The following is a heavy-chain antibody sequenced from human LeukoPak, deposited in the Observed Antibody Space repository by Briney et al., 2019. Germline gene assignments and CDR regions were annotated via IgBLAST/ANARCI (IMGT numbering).Heavy chain of an antibody. Sequence: PSETLPLTRTVSGGSISSYYWSWIRQPPGKGLEWIGYIYYSGSTDYNPSLKSRVNISVDTSKNQFSLKRSSVTAADTAVYYCARQGYDILTGYDYWGQGTLVTVSS. D-gene: IGHD3-9*01. CDR2: IYYSGST. V-gene: IGHV4-59*01. CDR3: ARQGYDILTGYDY. J-gene: IGHJ4*02. CDR1: GGSISSYY.